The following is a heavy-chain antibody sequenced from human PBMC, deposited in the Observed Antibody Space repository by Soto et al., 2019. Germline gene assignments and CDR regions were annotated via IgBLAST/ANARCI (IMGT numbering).Heavy chain of an antibody. V-gene: IGHV4-31*03. J-gene: IGHJ4*02. CDR2: IYYSGST. D-gene: IGHD3-22*01. CDR1: VGSISSGGYY. Sequence: SETLSLTCTFSVGSISSGGYYCSWMGQHPGKGLEWIGYIYYSGSTYYNPSLKSRVTISVDTSKNQFSLKLSSVTAADTAVYYCARIDYYDSYYFEYWGQGTLVIVSS. CDR3: ARIDYYDSYYFEY.